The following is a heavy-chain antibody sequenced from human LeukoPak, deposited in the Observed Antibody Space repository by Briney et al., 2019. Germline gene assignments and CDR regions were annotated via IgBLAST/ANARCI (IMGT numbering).Heavy chain of an antibody. CDR2: IYPSGT. V-gene: IGHV4-4*09. Sequence: SETLSLTCTISGDSISSYYWSWIRQPPGKGLEWIGYIYPSGTNYNPSLKSRVTISVDTSKNQFSLRLSSVTAADTAVYYCARVSYNYNMDDWGKGTTVTVAS. J-gene: IGHJ6*03. CDR3: ARVSYNYNMDD. CDR1: GDSISSYY.